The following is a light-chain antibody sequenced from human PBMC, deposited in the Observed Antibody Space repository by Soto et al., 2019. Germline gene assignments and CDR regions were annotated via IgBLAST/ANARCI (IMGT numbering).Light chain of an antibody. CDR1: QSVTNY. Sequence: EIFLAQSQDTLSLSPLERVNLXGRASQSVTNYIAWYQQKPGQAPRLLIFGASSRANGIPARFSGSGSGTEFTLTISNLQTEDFAVYYCQQYNKWPRTFGQGTKVDIK. CDR2: GAS. J-gene: IGKJ1*01. CDR3: QQYNKWPRT. V-gene: IGKV3-15*01.